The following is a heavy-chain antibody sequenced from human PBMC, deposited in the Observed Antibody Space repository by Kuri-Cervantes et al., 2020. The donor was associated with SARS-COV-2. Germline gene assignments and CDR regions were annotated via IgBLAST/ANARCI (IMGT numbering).Heavy chain of an antibody. CDR1: GDSITSDEYY. D-gene: IGHD6-25*01. J-gene: IGHJ4*02. CDR3: ARAAEYYFDY. V-gene: IGHV4-39*01. CDR2: IYYSGST. Sequence: SETLSLTCTVSGDSITSDEYYWSWIRQPAGKGLEWIGSIYYSGSTYYNPSLKSRVTISVDTSKNQFSLKLSSVTAADTAVHYCARAAEYYFDYWGQGTLVTVSS.